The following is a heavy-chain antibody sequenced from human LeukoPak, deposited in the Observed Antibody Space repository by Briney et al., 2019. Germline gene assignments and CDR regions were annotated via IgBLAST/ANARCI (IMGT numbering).Heavy chain of an antibody. V-gene: IGHV3-30*02. Sequence: GGSLRLSCAASGFTFSNYGMHWVRKAPGKGLGGGAFIRYDGSNKYYADSVKGRFTISRDNSKNTLYMQMNSLRPENTAVYYCAKDGGSPNWYFDLWGRGTLVTVSS. CDR2: IRYDGSNK. J-gene: IGHJ2*01. CDR3: AKDGGSPNWYFDL. CDR1: GFTFSNYG. D-gene: IGHD2-15*01.